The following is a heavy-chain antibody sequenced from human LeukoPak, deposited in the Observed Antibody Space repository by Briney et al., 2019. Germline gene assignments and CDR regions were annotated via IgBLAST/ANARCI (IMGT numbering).Heavy chain of an antibody. J-gene: IGHJ4*02. CDR3: ARDRGSSGRLGRFDN. D-gene: IGHD6-19*01. CDR1: GFTLSTYW. V-gene: IGHV3-7*01. Sequence: GGSLRLSCAASGFTLSTYWMTWVRQAPGKGLEWVANIKQDGSEKYYVDSVKGRFTISKDNAKKLLYLQMNSLRVEDTAVYYCARDRGSSGRLGRFDNWGQGTLVTVSP. CDR2: IKQDGSEK.